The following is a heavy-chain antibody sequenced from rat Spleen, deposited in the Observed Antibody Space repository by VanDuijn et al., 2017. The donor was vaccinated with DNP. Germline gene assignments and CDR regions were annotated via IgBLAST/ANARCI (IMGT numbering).Heavy chain of an antibody. CDR3: ARPDY. CDR1: GFNFSNYY. V-gene: IGHV5-25*01. CDR2: ISSGGGSP. Sequence: EVQLVESGGGLVQPGRSTKLSCTVSGFNFSNYYMAWVRQAPTKGLEWVASISSGGGSPDYGDSVKGRFTISRDNAKSILYLQLDSLRSEDTATYYCARPDYWGQGVMVTVSS. J-gene: IGHJ2*01.